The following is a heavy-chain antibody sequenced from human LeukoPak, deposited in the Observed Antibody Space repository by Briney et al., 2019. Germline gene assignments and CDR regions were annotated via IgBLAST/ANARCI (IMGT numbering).Heavy chain of an antibody. CDR2: IYTSGST. Sequence: SETLSLTCTVSGGSISSYYWSWIRQPAGKGLEWIGRIYTSGSTNYNPSLKSRVTMSVDTSKNQFSLKLSSVTAADTAVYYCASGPGAVAGPLYYYYMDVWGKGTTVTISS. CDR3: ASGPGAVAGPLYYYYMDV. CDR1: GGSISSYY. V-gene: IGHV4-4*07. J-gene: IGHJ6*03. D-gene: IGHD6-19*01.